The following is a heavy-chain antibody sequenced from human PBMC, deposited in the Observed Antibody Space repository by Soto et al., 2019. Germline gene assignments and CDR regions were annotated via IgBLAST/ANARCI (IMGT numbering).Heavy chain of an antibody. Sequence: GGSLRLSCAASGFTFSSYAMSWVRQAPGKGLEWVSAISGGGSSTDYVDSLRGRFTISRDNSKNTLYLQMDSLRAEDTAVYYCARTPGIVVVVAAYFDSWGQGILVTVSS. CDR3: ARTPGIVVVVAAYFDS. J-gene: IGHJ4*02. V-gene: IGHV3-23*01. D-gene: IGHD2-15*01. CDR2: ISGGGSST. CDR1: GFTFSSYA.